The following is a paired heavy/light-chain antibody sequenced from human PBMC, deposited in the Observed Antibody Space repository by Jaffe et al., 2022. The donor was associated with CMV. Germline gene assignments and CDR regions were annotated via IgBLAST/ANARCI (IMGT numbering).Heavy chain of an antibody. CDR3: ATGPRNYDSSGYYYVDYYYYMDV. CDR1: GYTLTELS. D-gene: IGHD3-22*01. CDR2: FDPEDGET. V-gene: IGHV1-24*01. J-gene: IGHJ6*03. Sequence: QVQLVQSGAEVKKPGASVKVSCKVSGYTLTELSMHWVRQAPGKGLEWMGGFDPEDGETIYAQKFQGRVTMTEDTSTDTAYMELSSLRSEDTAVYYCATGPRNYDSSGYYYVDYYYYMDVWGKGTTVTVSS.
Light chain of an antibody. V-gene: IGLV3-1*01. Sequence: SYELTQPPSVSVSPGQTASITCSGDKLGDKYACWYQQKPGQSPVLVIYQDSKRPSGIPERFSGSNSGNTATLTISGTQAMDEADYYCQAWDSRGVFGGGTKLTVL. CDR1: KLGDKY. CDR3: QAWDSRGV. J-gene: IGLJ2*01. CDR2: QDS.